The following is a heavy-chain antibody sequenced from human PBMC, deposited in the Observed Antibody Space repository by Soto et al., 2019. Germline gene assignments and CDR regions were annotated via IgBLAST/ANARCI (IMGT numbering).Heavy chain of an antibody. D-gene: IGHD3-16*01. CDR1: GDSVSGNSAA. V-gene: IGHV6-1*01. CDR2: TYYRSRWYN. CDR3: AREFPYYLSSVSYRDY. J-gene: IGHJ4*02. Sequence: PSQTLSLTCVISGDSVSGNSAAWNWIRQSPSRGLEWLGRTYYRSRWYNDYAVSVKSRITVTPDTSKNQFSLHLNSVTPEDTAVYSCAREFPYYLSSVSYRDYWGQRAMVTASS.